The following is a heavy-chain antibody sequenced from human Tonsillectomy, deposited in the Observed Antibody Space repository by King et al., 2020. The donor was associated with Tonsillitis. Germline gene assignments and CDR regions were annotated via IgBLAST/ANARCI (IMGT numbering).Heavy chain of an antibody. V-gene: IGHV4-31*03. J-gene: IGHJ4*02. CDR2: IYYSGST. CDR3: ASLKTASWTYYFDY. D-gene: IGHD2-21*02. CDR1: GGSISSTDYY. Sequence: QLQESGPGLVKPSQTLSLTCTVSGGSISSTDYYWSWIRQHPGKGLEWIGYIYYSGSTYYTPPLKSRVTISPDTSQNQFSLKMSSVTAADTAIYYCASLKTASWTYYFDYWGQGTLVTVSS.